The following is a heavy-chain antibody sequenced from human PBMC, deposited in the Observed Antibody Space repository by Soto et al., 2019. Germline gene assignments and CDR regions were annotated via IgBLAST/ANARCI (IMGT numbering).Heavy chain of an antibody. CDR2: ISSSGGST. D-gene: IGHD7-27*01. Sequence: GKGLEWVSAISSSGGSTYYADSVKGRFTISRDNSKNTLYLQMNSLSADDTALYFSGKGAHRIHTGCFDTRAQRTLVNVHS. J-gene: IGHJ5*02. CDR3: GKGAHRIHTGCFDT. V-gene: IGHV3-23*01.